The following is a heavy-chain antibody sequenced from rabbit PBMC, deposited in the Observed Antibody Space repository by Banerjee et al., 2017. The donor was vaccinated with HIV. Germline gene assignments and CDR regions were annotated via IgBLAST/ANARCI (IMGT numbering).Heavy chain of an antibody. CDR1: GFTLSSVS. D-gene: IGHD6-1*01. Sequence: QSLEESGGDLVKPGASLTLTCTASGFTLSSVSIGWVRQAPGKGLEWLGSIYSNSGNTRYASWAKGRFTISKTSSTTVTLQMTSLTAADTANYFCAREGYVGYAYNLWGQGTLVTVS. J-gene: IGHJ4*01. CDR2: IYSNSGNT. V-gene: IGHV1S40*01. CDR3: AREGYVGYAYNL.